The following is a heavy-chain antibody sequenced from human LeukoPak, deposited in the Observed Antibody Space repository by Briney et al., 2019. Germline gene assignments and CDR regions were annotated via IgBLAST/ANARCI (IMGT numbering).Heavy chain of an antibody. D-gene: IGHD2-2*01. V-gene: IGHV5-51*01. CDR1: GYSFTSYW. Sequence: GESLKISCKVSGYSFTSYWLAWVRQMPGKGLEWMGIIYPDDSDTRYSPSFQGQVTISADKSISTAYLQWSSLKASDTAMYYCARRTVPATAPDYWGQGTLVTVSS. J-gene: IGHJ4*02. CDR2: IYPDDSDT. CDR3: ARRTVPATAPDY.